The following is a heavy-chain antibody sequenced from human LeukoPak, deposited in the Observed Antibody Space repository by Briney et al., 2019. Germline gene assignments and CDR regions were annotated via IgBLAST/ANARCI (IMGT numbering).Heavy chain of an antibody. V-gene: IGHV3-48*01. CDR3: TGVRAAAGNYYYYGMDV. D-gene: IGHD6-13*01. CDR1: GFTFSSYS. J-gene: IGHJ6*02. CDR2: ISSSSSTI. Sequence: GGSLRLSCAASGFTFSSYSMNWVRQAPGKGLEWVSYISSSSSTIYYADSVKGRFTISRDNAKNSLYLQMNSLRAEDTAVYYCTGVRAAAGNYYYYGMDVWGQGTTVTVSS.